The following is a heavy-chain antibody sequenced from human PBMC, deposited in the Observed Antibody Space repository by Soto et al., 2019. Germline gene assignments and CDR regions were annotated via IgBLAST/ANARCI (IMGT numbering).Heavy chain of an antibody. J-gene: IGHJ3*02. Sequence: PGGSLRLSCAASGFTFSSYAMSWVRQAPGKGLEWVSAISGSGGSTYYADSVKGRFTISRDNSKNTLYLQMNSLRAEDTAVYYCAKDETIVGATIDAFDIWGQGTMVTVSS. D-gene: IGHD1-26*01. V-gene: IGHV3-23*01. CDR2: ISGSGGST. CDR3: AKDETIVGATIDAFDI. CDR1: GFTFSSYA.